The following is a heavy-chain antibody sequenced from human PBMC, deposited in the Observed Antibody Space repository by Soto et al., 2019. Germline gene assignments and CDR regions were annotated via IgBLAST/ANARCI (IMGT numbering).Heavy chain of an antibody. J-gene: IGHJ6*02. CDR1: GGTFSSYA. Sequence: SVKVSCKASGGTFSSYAISWVRQAPGQGLEWMGGIIPIFGTANYAQKFQGRVTITADESTSTAYMELSSLRSEDTAGYYCAQGRFSRTSYNDYSYGLHVWGQGTTVT. V-gene: IGHV1-69*13. CDR3: AQGRFSRTSYNDYSYGLHV. D-gene: IGHD6-6*01. CDR2: IIPIFGTA.